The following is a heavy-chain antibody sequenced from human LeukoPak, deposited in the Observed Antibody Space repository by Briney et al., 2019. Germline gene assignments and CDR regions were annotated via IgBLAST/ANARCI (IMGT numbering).Heavy chain of an antibody. CDR1: GYTFTSYG. J-gene: IGHJ6*03. Sequence: SVKVSCKASGYTFTSYGISWVRQAPGQGLEWMGGIIPIFGTANYAQKFQGRVTITTDESTSTAYMELSSLRSEDTAVYYCAREGMGSYSYYMDVWGKGTTVTVSS. V-gene: IGHV1-69*05. D-gene: IGHD2-21*01. CDR3: AREGMGSYSYYMDV. CDR2: IIPIFGTA.